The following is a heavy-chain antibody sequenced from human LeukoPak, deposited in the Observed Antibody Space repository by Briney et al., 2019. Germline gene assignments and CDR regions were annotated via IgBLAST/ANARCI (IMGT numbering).Heavy chain of an antibody. CDR3: AKDGSGWYRVPDY. J-gene: IGHJ4*02. CDR1: GFTFSSYG. V-gene: IGHV3-30*02. Sequence: GGSLRLSCAASGFTFSSYGMHWVRQAPGKGLEWVAFIRYDGSNKYYADSVKGRFTISRDNSKNTLYLQMNSLRAEDTAVYYCAKDGSGWYRVPDYWGQGTLVTVSS. D-gene: IGHD6-19*01. CDR2: IRYDGSNK.